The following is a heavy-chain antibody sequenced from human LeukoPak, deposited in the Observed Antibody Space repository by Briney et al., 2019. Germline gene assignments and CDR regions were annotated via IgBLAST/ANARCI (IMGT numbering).Heavy chain of an antibody. V-gene: IGHV5-51*01. D-gene: IGHD5-24*01. CDR2: IYPGDSDT. Sequence: GESLKISCKGSGYSFTSYWIGWVRQMPGKGLEWMGIIYPGDSDTRYSPSFQGQVTISADKSISTAYLQWSSQKASDTAMYYCARARAMATIYFDYWGQGTLVTVSS. CDR3: ARARAMATIYFDY. CDR1: GYSFTSYW. J-gene: IGHJ4*02.